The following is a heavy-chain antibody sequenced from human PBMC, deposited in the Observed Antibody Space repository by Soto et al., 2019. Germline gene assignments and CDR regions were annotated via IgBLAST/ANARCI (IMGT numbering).Heavy chain of an antibody. J-gene: IGHJ4*02. CDR1: GYTFTGYY. V-gene: IGHV1-2*04. CDR3: ARDGVSSTEYTWNYGTYFDY. CDR2: INPNSGGT. Sequence: GASVKVSCKASGYTFTGYYMHWVRQAPGQGLEWMGWINPNSGGTNYAQKFQGWVTMTRDTSISTAYMELNSLRPDDTAMYYCARDGVSSTEYTWNYGTYFDYWGQGALVTVSS. D-gene: IGHD1-7*01.